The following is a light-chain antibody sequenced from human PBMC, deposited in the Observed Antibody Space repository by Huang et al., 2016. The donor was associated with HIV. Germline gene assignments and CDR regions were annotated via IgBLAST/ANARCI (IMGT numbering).Light chain of an antibody. V-gene: IGKV3-15*01. CDR3: HQYNNWLLS. Sequence: IVMTQSPATLSVSPGERVTLSCRANRSVSSNLAWYQQRPGQPPRLLIYGSSTRAPGISARFSGSGSGTDFSLTISSLQSEDFALYYCHQYNNWLLSFGGGTRVDI. J-gene: IGKJ4*01. CDR1: RSVSSN. CDR2: GSS.